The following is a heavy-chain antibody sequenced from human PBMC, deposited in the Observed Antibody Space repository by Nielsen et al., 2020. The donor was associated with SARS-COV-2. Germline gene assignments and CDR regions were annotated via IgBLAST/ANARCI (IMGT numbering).Heavy chain of an antibody. CDR1: AGSVSSNDW. V-gene: IGHV4-4*02. CDR2: VSHSGSI. Sequence: SETLSLTCAVSAGSVSSNDWWPWVRQSPGKGLEWIGEVSHSGSINYHPSLQSRVTLSMDKSKRPFSLRLTTVSAADTAVYFCARGDLVVVPSPILGLGPFFYYFYLDVWGKGTTVIVSS. CDR3: ARGDLVVVPSPILGLGPFFYYFYLDV. D-gene: IGHD2-2*01. J-gene: IGHJ6*03.